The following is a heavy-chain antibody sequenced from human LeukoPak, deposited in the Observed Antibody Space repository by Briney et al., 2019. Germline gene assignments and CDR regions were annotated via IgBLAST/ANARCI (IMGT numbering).Heavy chain of an antibody. CDR2: ISGSGGST. D-gene: IGHD3-22*01. CDR3: AKVNGITMIVVADAFDI. V-gene: IGHV3-23*01. J-gene: IGHJ3*02. CDR1: GFTFSSYA. Sequence: PGGSLRLSCAASGFTFSSYAMSWVRQAPGKGLEWVSAISGSGGSTYYADSVKGRFTISRDNSKNTLYLQMNSLRAEDTAVYYCAKVNGITMIVVADAFDIWGQGTMVTVSS.